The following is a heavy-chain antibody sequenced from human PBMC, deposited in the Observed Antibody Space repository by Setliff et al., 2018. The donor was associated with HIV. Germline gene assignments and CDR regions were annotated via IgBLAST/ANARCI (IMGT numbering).Heavy chain of an antibody. CDR1: GYIFTNYG. CDR2: ITGYNGNT. V-gene: IGHV1-18*01. D-gene: IGHD3-10*01. Sequence: GASVKVSCKASGYIFTNYGISWVRQAPGQGLEWMGWITGYNGNTNYAEKFQGRVTMTTDTSTSTAYMELRSLISDDTAVYYCAREGLWFGDRGYYMDVWGTGTAVTVSS. J-gene: IGHJ6*03. CDR3: AREGLWFGDRGYYMDV.